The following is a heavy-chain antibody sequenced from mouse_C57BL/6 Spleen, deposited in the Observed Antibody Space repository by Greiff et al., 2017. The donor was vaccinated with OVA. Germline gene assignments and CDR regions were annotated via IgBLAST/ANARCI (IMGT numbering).Heavy chain of an antibody. V-gene: IGHV3-6*01. J-gene: IGHJ2*01. CDR1: GYSITSGYY. Sequence: EVQLQESGPGLVKPSQSLSLTCSVTGYSITSGYYWNWIRQFPGNKLEWMGYISYDGSNNYNPSLKNRISITRDTSKNQFFLKLNSVTTEDTATYYCARAQLGRGNFDYWGQGTTLTVSS. CDR2: ISYDGSN. CDR3: ARAQLGRGNFDY. D-gene: IGHD4-1*02.